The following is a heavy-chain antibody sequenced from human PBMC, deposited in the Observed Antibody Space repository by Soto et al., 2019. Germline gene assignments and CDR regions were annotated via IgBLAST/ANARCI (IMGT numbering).Heavy chain of an antibody. CDR2: ISSSGSM. D-gene: IGHD1-1*01. CDR3: AREVQPVVRREYDY. V-gene: IGHV3-21*01. CDR1: GFTFSSCT. Sequence: GGSLRLSCAASGFTFSSCTMNWVRQAPGKGLEWVSSISSSGSMYYADSVKGRFTISRDNAKNSLYLQMNSLRAEDTAVYYCAREVQPVVRREYDYWGQGTLVTVSS. J-gene: IGHJ4*02.